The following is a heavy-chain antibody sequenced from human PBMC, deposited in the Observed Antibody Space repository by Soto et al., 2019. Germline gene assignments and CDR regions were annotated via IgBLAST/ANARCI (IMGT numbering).Heavy chain of an antibody. Sequence: PSETLSLTCAVYGGSFSGYYWIWIRQPPGKGLEWIGEINHSGSTNYNPSLKSRVTISVDTSKNQFSLKLSSVTAADTAVYYCARGYDFWSGYYIYYYYGMDVWGQGTTVTVSS. CDR3: ARGYDFWSGYYIYYYYGMDV. CDR2: INHSGST. D-gene: IGHD3-3*01. V-gene: IGHV4-34*01. CDR1: GGSFSGYY. J-gene: IGHJ6*02.